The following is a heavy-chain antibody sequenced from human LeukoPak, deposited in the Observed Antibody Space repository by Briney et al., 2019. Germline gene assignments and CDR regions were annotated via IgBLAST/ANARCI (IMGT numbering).Heavy chain of an antibody. J-gene: IGHJ4*02. V-gene: IGHV4-31*03. CDR3: ARANCGGGSCYSDY. CDR1: GGSISSGGYY. CDR2: IYYSGST. D-gene: IGHD2-15*01. Sequence: SETLSLTCTVSGGSISSGGYYWSWIRQHLGKGLEWIGYIYYSGSTYYNPSLKSRVTISVDTSKNQFSLKLSSVTAADTAVYYCARANCGGGSCYSDYWGQGTLVTVSS.